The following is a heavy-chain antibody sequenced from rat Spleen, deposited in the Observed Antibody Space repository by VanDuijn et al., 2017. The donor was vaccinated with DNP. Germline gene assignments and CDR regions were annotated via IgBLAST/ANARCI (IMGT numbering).Heavy chain of an antibody. CDR3: AIANGNY. CDR2: ITGGSRIT. CDR1: GFTFSYYW. J-gene: IGHJ2*01. Sequence: EVQLVESGGDLVQPGRSLKLSCVASGFTFSYYWMAWVRQVPGKGLEWIASITGGSRITSYPDSVKGRFTISRDNAENTVYLQMNSLRSEDTATYYCAIANGNYWGQGVMVTVSS. V-gene: IGHV5-58*01. D-gene: IGHD4-1*01.